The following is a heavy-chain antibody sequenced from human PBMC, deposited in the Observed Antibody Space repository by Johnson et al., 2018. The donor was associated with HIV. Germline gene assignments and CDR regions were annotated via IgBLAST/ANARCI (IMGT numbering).Heavy chain of an antibody. CDR1: GFTFSSYW. V-gene: IGHV3-74*02. D-gene: IGHD4-23*01. CDR3: ARAILYGGNSGAFDI. Sequence: VQLLESGGGLVQPGGSLRLSCAASGFTFSSYWMHLFRQAPGNGLVWVSHINSEGSSTTYADSVKGRFTISRDNSKNTLYLQMNSLRAEDTAVYYCARAILYGGNSGAFDIWGQGTMVTVSS. J-gene: IGHJ3*02. CDR2: INSEGSST.